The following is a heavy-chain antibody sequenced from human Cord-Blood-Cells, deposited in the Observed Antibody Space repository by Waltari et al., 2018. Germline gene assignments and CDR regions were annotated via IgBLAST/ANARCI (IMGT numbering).Heavy chain of an antibody. CDR1: GGTCSSYA. CDR2: TTPIFGTA. CDR3: ARPGGFGELYYYYYMDV. Sequence: QVQLVQSGAEVKKPGASVKVSCKASGGTCSSYAISWVRQAPGQGLAWRGGTTPIFGTANDAQKFPARVTITADESTSTAYMGLSSLRSEDTAVYYCARPGGFGELYYYYYMDVWGKGTTVTVSS. V-gene: IGHV1-69*01. D-gene: IGHD3-10*01. J-gene: IGHJ6*03.